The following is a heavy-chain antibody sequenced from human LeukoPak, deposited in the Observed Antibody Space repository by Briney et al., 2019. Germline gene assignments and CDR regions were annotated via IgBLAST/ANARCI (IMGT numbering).Heavy chain of an antibody. J-gene: IGHJ4*02. CDR3: ARGHHYQIGTY. D-gene: IGHD2-2*01. CDR1: GGTFSSYA. V-gene: IGHV1-69*04. Sequence: SVKVSCKASGGTFSSYAISWVRQAPGQGLEWMGRIIPILGIANYALKFQGRVTITADKSTSTAYMELSSLRSEDTAVYYCARGHHYQIGTYWGQGTLVTVSS. CDR2: IIPILGIA.